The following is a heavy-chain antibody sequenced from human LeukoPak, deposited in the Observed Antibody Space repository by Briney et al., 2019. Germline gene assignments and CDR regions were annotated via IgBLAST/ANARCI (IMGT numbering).Heavy chain of an antibody. CDR2: VSQTGDFT. Sequence: GGSLRLSCAASGFTFSSYAMNWVRQAPGKGLEWVSTVSQTGDFTYYADSVKGRFTISRDKSRNTVSLQMNSLRAEDTAVYYCARLLVYNSGGEAFDHWGQGTLVTVSS. J-gene: IGHJ4*02. CDR3: ARLLVYNSGGEAFDH. CDR1: GFTFSSYA. V-gene: IGHV3-23*01. D-gene: IGHD1-20*01.